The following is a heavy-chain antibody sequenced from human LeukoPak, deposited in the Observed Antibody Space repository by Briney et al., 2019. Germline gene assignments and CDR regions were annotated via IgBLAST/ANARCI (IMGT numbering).Heavy chain of an antibody. D-gene: IGHD3-22*01. J-gene: IGHJ5*02. V-gene: IGHV4-59*01. CDR2: IYYSGST. CDR1: GGSISSYY. Sequence: SETLSLTCTVSGGSISSYYWSWIRQPPGKGLEWIGYIYYSGSTNYNPSLKSRVTISVDTSKNQFSLKLSSVTAADAAVYYCARGSNTMIVSWFDPWGQGTLVTVSS. CDR3: ARGSNTMIVSWFDP.